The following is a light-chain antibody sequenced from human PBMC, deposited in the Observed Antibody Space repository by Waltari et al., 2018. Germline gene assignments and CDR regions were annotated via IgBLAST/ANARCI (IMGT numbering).Light chain of an antibody. CDR3: QAYVGGIWV. CDR2: EDD. CDR1: SGSIGRNY. V-gene: IGLV6-57*04. J-gene: IGLJ3*02. Sequence: FMLTQPHSVSESPGKTVTISCPRHSGSIGRNYVHWYHQRPGGAPPILILEDDQRPSGVDYRFSGSIDSASNSSARSSPGLEIENEGDYYWQAYVGGIWVVGGGSRLTVL.